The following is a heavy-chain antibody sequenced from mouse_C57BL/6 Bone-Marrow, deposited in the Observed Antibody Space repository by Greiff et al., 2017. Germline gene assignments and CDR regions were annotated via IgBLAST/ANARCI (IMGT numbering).Heavy chain of an antibody. CDR2: INPSSGYT. J-gene: IGHJ3*01. D-gene: IGHD4-1*01. CDR3: ARRTGRVFAY. Sequence: QVQLQQSGAELAKPGASVKLSCKASGYTFTSYWMHWVKQRPGQGLEWIGYINPSSGYTKYNHKFKDKAPLTADKSSSTAYMQLSSLTYEDSAVYYCARRTGRVFAYWGQGTLVTVSA. CDR1: GYTFTSYW. V-gene: IGHV1-7*01.